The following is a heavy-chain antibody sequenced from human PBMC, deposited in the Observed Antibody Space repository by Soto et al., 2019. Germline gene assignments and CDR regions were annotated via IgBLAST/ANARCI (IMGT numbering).Heavy chain of an antibody. J-gene: IGHJ6*02. D-gene: IGHD2-15*01. CDR3: AAGHLHCSGGSCYSDYYYCMDV. CDR1: GFTFTSSA. CDR2: IVVGSGNT. Sequence: SVEVSCKXSGFTFTSSAVQWVRQARGQRLEWIAWIVVGSGNTNYAQKFQERVTITRDMSTSTAYMELSSLRSEDTAVYYCAAGHLHCSGGSCYSDYYYCMDVWGQGTTVTVSS. V-gene: IGHV1-58*01.